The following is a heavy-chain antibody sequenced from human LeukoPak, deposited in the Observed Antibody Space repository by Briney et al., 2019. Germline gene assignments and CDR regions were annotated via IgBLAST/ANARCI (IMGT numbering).Heavy chain of an antibody. V-gene: IGHV4-30-2*01. CDR1: GGSISSSSYY. CDR3: ARDGIVVVPAAKSDAFDI. J-gene: IGHJ3*02. D-gene: IGHD2-2*01. CDR2: IYHSGST. Sequence: PSETLSLTCTVSGGSISSSSYYWSWIRQPPGKGLEWIGYIYHSGSTYYNPSLKSRVTISVDRSKNQFSLKLSSVTAADTAVYYCARDGIVVVPAAKSDAFDIWGQGTMVTVSS.